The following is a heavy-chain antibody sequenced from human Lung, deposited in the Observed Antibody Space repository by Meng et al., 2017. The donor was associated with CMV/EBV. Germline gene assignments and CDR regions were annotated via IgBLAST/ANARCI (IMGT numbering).Heavy chain of an antibody. J-gene: IGHJ5*02. V-gene: IGHV1-8*03. D-gene: IGHD4-17*01. CDR1: GYTFINHD. CDR3: MSGDGAVVMDGFDP. Sequence: ASXXVSXKASGYTFINHDISWVRQAAGQGLEWMGWMIPNFGNAGYAQKFQGRVTITTDASKSTAYMELRSLRSEDTAVYYCMSGDGAVVMDGFDPWGQGTLVTVSS. CDR2: MIPNFGNA.